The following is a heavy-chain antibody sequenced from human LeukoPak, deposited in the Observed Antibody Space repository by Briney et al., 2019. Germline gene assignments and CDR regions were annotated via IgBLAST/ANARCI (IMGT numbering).Heavy chain of an antibody. CDR2: IYYSGST. J-gene: IGHJ4*02. Sequence: SETLSLTCTVSGGSISSYYWSWIRQPPGKGLEWIGYIYYSGSTNYNPSLKSRVTISVDTSKNQFSLKLSSVTAADTAVYYCARLVWGSAYYFDYWGQGTLVTVSS. V-gene: IGHV4-59*08. CDR1: GGSISSYY. D-gene: IGHD3-16*01. CDR3: ARLVWGSAYYFDY.